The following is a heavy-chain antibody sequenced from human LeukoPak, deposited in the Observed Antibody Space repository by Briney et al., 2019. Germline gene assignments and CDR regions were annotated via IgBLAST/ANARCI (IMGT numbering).Heavy chain of an antibody. Sequence: SETLSLTCTVSGGSISGYYWTWIRQPPGKGLEWIGCIYSSGSTSYKPSLKSRITISVDTSKNQFSLNLSSVTAADTAVNYCVRGKAAAGAIWFDPWGQGTLVTVSS. CDR1: GGSISGYY. D-gene: IGHD6-13*01. J-gene: IGHJ5*02. CDR3: VRGKAAAGAIWFDP. CDR2: IYSSGST. V-gene: IGHV4-59*01.